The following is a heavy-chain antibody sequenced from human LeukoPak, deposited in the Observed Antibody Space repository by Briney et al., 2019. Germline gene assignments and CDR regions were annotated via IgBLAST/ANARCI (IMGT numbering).Heavy chain of an antibody. CDR2: IYYSGST. V-gene: IGHV4-30-4*01. CDR3: ARDLENSGYDAPLGY. CDR1: GGSISSGDYY. D-gene: IGHD5-12*01. Sequence: SETLSLTCTVSGGSISSGDYYWSWIRQPPGKGLEWIGYIYYSGSTYYNPSLKSRVTISVDTSKNQFSLKLSSVTAADTAVYYCARDLENSGYDAPLGYWGQEPWSPSPQ. J-gene: IGHJ4*01.